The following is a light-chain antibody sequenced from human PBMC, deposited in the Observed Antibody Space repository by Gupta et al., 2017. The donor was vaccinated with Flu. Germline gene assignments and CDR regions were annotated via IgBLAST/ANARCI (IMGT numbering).Light chain of an antibody. Sequence: CLGERATINCKSSQSVLYSSNNKNYLAWYQQKPGQPPKLLIYWASTRESGVPDRFSGSGSGTDFTLTISSLQAEDVAVYYCQQYYITPLTFGGGTKVEIK. CDR1: QSVLYSSNNKNY. CDR2: WAS. V-gene: IGKV4-1*01. J-gene: IGKJ4*01. CDR3: QQYYITPLT.